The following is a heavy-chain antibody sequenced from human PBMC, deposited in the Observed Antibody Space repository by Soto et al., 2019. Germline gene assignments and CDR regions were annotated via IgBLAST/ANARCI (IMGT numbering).Heavy chain of an antibody. CDR1: GGSISSSSYY. Sequence: SETLSLTCTVSGGSISSSSYYWGWIRQPPGKGLEWIGSIYYSGSTYYNPSLKSRVTISVDTSKNQFSLKLSSVPAADTAVYYCARRSSGWFDYWGQGTLVTVSS. CDR2: IYYSGST. J-gene: IGHJ4*02. CDR3: ARRSSGWFDY. D-gene: IGHD6-19*01. V-gene: IGHV4-39*01.